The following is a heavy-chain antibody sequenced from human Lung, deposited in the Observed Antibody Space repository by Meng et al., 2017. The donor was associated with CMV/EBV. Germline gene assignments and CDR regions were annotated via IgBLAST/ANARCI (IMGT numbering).Heavy chain of an antibody. CDR1: GFHFSGYW. J-gene: IGHJ4*02. D-gene: IGHD2-2*01. CDR3: ARELSSADHYFAY. Sequence: LSLTCXXSGFHFSGYWLSWVRQAPGKGLEWVANINQHGTTKYYADSLKGRFTISRDNTKNSLFLQIKSLRAEDTALYYCARELSSADHYFAYWGPG. CDR2: INQHGTTK. V-gene: IGHV3-7*01.